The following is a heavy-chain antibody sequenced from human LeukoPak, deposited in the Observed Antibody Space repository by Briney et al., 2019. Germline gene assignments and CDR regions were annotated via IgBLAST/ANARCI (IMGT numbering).Heavy chain of an antibody. CDR1: GDTFSTYA. Sequence: SVKVSCKASGDTFSTYAFNWVRQAPGQGLEWTGGIAPISDTTNYAQTLQGRVTITADKSTNTVYMELSSLTSEDTGVYYCARGASVRVVPMSYYYAMDVWGEGTTVIVSS. D-gene: IGHD2-2*01. V-gene: IGHV1-69*06. CDR3: ARGASVRVVPMSYYYAMDV. CDR2: IAPISDTT. J-gene: IGHJ6*04.